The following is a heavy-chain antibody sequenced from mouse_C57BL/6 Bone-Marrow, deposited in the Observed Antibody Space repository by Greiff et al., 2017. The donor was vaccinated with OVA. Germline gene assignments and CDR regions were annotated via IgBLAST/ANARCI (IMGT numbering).Heavy chain of an antibody. CDR2: IWSGGST. CDR1: GFSLTSYG. J-gene: IGHJ4*01. CDR3: ARRTANYYAMDY. D-gene: IGHD4-1*01. V-gene: IGHV2-2*01. Sequence: VKLQESGPGLVQPSQSLSITCTVSGFSLTSYGVHWVRQSPGKGLEWLGVIWSGGSTDYNAAFITSLSISKDNSKSQAFFKMNSLQADDTAIYYCARRTANYYAMDYWGQGTSVTVAS.